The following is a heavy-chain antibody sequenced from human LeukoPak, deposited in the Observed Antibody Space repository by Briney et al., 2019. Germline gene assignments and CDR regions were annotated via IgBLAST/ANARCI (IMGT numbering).Heavy chain of an antibody. CDR2: ISPSGGST. J-gene: IGHJ4*02. V-gene: IGHV1-46*01. Sequence: RASVKVSCKAFGYTFTSNYMHWVRQAPGQGPEWMGVISPSGGSTTYAQKFQGRVTITADKSTSTAYMELSSLRSEDTAVYYCARERRYSRRGNYFDYWGQGTLVTVSS. CDR1: GYTFTSNY. CDR3: ARERRYSRRGNYFDY. D-gene: IGHD1-26*01.